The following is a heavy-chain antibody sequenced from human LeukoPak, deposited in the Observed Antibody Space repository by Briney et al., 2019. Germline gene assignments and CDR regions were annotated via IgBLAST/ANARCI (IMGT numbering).Heavy chain of an antibody. Sequence: PSETLSLTCAVYGGSFSAYYWSWIRQPPGKGLEWIGEINHSGSTNYNPSLKSRVTISVDTSKNQFSLKLSSVTAADTAAYYCARGRNYYDSSGYYYVHWGQGTLVTVSS. CDR1: GGSFSAYY. J-gene: IGHJ4*02. CDR3: ARGRNYYDSSGYYYVH. V-gene: IGHV4-34*01. D-gene: IGHD3-22*01. CDR2: INHSGST.